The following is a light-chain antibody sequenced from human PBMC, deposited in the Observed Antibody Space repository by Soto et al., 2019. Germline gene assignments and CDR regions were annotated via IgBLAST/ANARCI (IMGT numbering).Light chain of an antibody. V-gene: IGKV3-15*01. CDR2: GAS. J-gene: IGKJ1*01. CDR3: QQSYSTPWT. Sequence: EIVVTQSPATLSVSPGERATLSCRASQSVSSNLAWYMQKPGQAPRLLIYGASTRATGIPARFSGSGSGTEFTLTISSLQPEDFATYYCQQSYSTPWTFGQGTKVEIK. CDR1: QSVSSN.